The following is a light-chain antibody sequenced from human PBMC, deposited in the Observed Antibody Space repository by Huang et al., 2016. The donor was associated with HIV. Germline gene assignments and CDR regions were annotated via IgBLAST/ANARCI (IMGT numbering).Light chain of an antibody. CDR2: DAS. CDR1: QSIGSS. Sequence: EVVLTQSPATLSLSPGDRATLSCRASQSIGSSFAWFQHRPGHAPRLLIYDASIRVTGIPARFSCGGSGTDFTLTISNLEPEDFAVYYCQQRTDWPPWTFGQGTKVEIK. J-gene: IGKJ1*01. CDR3: QQRTDWPPWT. V-gene: IGKV3-11*01.